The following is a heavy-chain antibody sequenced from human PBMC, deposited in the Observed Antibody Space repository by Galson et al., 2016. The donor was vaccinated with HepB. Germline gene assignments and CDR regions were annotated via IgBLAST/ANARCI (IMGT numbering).Heavy chain of an antibody. CDR3: ARDLLRTHIVVMIYGELDY. CDR1: GFTFSTYA. CDR2: ISYDGTNK. D-gene: IGHD2-8*01. V-gene: IGHV3-30*03. Sequence: SLRLSCAVSGFTFSTYAMSWVRQAPGKGLEWVAVISYDGTNKHYADSVKGRLTIYRENSKNTLSLQMNSLRAEDTAVHYCARDLLRTHIVVMIYGELDYWGQGTLVMVSS. J-gene: IGHJ4*02.